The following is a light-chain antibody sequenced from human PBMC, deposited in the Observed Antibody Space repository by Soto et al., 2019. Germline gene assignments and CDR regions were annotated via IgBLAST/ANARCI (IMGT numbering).Light chain of an antibody. CDR2: GAS. J-gene: IGKJ1*01. CDR3: QHRSNSPPTWT. Sequence: EIVMTQSPATLSVSPGERVTLSCRASQPVGSSLAWYQHKPGQSPRLLIYGASTRATAIPVTFIGSGSGTDFTFTISSLQSEDFAVYYCQHRSNSPPTWTFGQGTKVEIK. V-gene: IGKV3-15*01. CDR1: QPVGSS.